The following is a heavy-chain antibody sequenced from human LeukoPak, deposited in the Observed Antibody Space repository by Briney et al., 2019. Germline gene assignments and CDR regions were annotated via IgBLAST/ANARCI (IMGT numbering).Heavy chain of an antibody. CDR1: GFTFSSYG. CDR2: ISYDGSNK. D-gene: IGHD3-22*01. Sequence: GRSLRLSCAASGFTFSSYGMHWVRQAPGKGLEWVAVISYDGSNKYYADSVKGRFTISRDNSKNTLYLQMNSLRAEDTAVYYCAKDVKDYYDSSGPDDAFDIWGQGTMVTVSS. J-gene: IGHJ3*02. V-gene: IGHV3-30*18. CDR3: AKDVKDYYDSSGPDDAFDI.